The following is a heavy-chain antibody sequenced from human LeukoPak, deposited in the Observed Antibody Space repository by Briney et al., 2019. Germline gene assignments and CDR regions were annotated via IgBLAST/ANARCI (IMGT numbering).Heavy chain of an antibody. CDR2: IYYSRST. D-gene: IGHD3-16*01. Sequence: SQTLSLTCTVSGASISSGGYYWRWLRQHPVKGLEWIGYIYYSRSTYYNPSLKSRVTISVDTSKNQFSLKLSSVTAADTAVYYCARVDPRQQGGAWGQGTLVTVSS. CDR3: ARVDPRQQGGA. CDR1: GASISSGGYY. J-gene: IGHJ4*02. V-gene: IGHV4-31*03.